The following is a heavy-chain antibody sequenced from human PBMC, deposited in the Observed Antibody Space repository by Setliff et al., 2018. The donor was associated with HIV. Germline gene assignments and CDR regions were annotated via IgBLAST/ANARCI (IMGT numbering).Heavy chain of an antibody. Sequence: SETLSLTCTIYGGSFSGYYWSYIRQPPGKGLEWIGEINHTGSANYNPSLKSRVTISVDTSKNQFSLKLSSVTAADTAVYYCARERPHGGDYTLTTYYMDVWGKGTTVTVSS. CDR1: GGSFSGYY. V-gene: IGHV4-34*01. CDR3: ARERPHGGDYTLTTYYMDV. CDR2: INHTGSA. J-gene: IGHJ6*03. D-gene: IGHD4-17*01.